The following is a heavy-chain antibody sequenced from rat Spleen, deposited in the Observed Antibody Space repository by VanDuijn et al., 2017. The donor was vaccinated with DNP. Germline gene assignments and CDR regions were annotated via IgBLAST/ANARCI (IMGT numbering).Heavy chain of an antibody. CDR3: STALGDY. CDR1: GFTFSDYY. J-gene: IGHJ2*01. V-gene: IGHV5-20*01. D-gene: IGHD5-1*01. Sequence: EVQLVESGGGLVQPGRSLKLACAASGFTFSDYYVAWVRQAPTKGLEWVAYIRYDGGSTYYGDSVKGRFTISRDNAKSTLYLQMNSLRSEDMATYYCSTALGDYWGQGVMVTVSS. CDR2: IRYDGGST.